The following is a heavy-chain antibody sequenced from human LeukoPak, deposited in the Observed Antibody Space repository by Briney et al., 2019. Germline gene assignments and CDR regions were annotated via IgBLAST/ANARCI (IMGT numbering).Heavy chain of an antibody. Sequence: SETLSLTCTVSGGSISSYYWSWIRQPAGKGLEWIGRIYTSGSTNYNPSLKSRVTMSVDTSKNQFSLKLSSVTAADTAVYYCARVRGYGDQPYYFDYWGQGTLVTVSS. D-gene: IGHD4-17*01. CDR3: ARVRGYGDQPYYFDY. V-gene: IGHV4-4*07. CDR1: GGSISSYY. J-gene: IGHJ4*02. CDR2: IYTSGST.